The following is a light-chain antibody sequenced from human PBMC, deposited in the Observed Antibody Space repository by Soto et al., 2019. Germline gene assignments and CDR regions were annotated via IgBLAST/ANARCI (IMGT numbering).Light chain of an antibody. J-gene: IGKJ5*01. Sequence: EFVLTQSPGTLSLSPGEGATLSCRASQTVRNNYLAWYQQKPGQAPRLLIYGASNRATGIPDRFSGSGSGTEFTLTISSLQPDDFATYYCQQYNTYSTFGQGTRLEIK. V-gene: IGKV3-20*01. CDR2: GAS. CDR3: QQYNTYST. CDR1: QTVRNNY.